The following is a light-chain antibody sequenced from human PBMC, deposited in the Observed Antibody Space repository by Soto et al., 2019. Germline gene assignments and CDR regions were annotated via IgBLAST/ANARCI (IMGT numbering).Light chain of an antibody. Sequence: QSSRTQPAALSGSPGQSITISCTVTGSDVRTYNLVSWYQQHPGKVPKLIIYEASKRPSGVSNRFSGSQPGNTASLTVSGLQAEDEADYYCCSYAGDKTYVFGSGTKVTV. CDR1: GSDVRTYNL. V-gene: IGLV2-23*01. CDR2: EAS. CDR3: CSYAGDKTYV. J-gene: IGLJ1*01.